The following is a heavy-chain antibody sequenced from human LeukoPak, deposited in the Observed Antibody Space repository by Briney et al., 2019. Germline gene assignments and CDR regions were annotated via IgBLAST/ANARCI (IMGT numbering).Heavy chain of an antibody. Sequence: ASVKVSCKASGYTFSGYYIHWVRQAPGQGLEWMAWINPSNGDTNYAQKFQGRVTMTRDTSISTAYMELARLISDDTAVYYCARVGSSGWYVHPTLDYWGQGTLVTVSS. V-gene: IGHV1-2*02. CDR2: INPSNGDT. D-gene: IGHD6-19*01. CDR3: ARVGSSGWYVHPTLDY. J-gene: IGHJ4*02. CDR1: GYTFSGYY.